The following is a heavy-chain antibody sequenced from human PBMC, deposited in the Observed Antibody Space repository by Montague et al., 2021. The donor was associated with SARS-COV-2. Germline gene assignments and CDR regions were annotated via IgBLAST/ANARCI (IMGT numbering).Heavy chain of an antibody. Sequence: SLRLSCAASGFSFSDYYMTWIRQAPGKGLEWVSYIGSGGLSIYYSDSVKGRFTISRDNANKTLFLQMNSLRAEDTAVYYCARRGKAITVPYFDYWGQGTPVAVSS. CDR1: GFSFSDYY. V-gene: IGHV3-11*01. J-gene: IGHJ4*02. CDR2: IGSGGLSI. CDR3: ARRGKAITVPYFDY. D-gene: IGHD3-3*01.